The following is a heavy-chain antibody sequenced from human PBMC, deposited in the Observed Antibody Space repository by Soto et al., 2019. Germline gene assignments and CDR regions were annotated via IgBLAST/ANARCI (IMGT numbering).Heavy chain of an antibody. V-gene: IGHV1-18*04. D-gene: IGHD3-22*01. CDR3: ASIVKDSSGLLPVEWVDY. CDR2: ISLYNGNT. CDR1: DFSFTSHG. J-gene: IGHJ4*02. Sequence: GSSVKVSCKAYDFSFTSHGISWVRQAPGQGLEWMGWISLYNGNTNYAQQFQGRVTITADESTSTAYMELSSLRSEDTAAYYCASIVKDSSGLLPVEWVDYWGQGTVVTVSS.